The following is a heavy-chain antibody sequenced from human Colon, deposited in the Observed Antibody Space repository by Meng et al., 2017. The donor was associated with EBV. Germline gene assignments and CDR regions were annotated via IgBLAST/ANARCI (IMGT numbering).Heavy chain of an antibody. CDR1: GGSISSGNHY. CDR3: ASLYGDSSVWYLDL. D-gene: IGHD4-17*01. V-gene: IGHV4-31*03. CDR2: IYYSGST. Sequence: QGMLQEPGPGLVKPSQTLSLTGTVSGGSISSGNHYWSWIRQHPGKGLEYIGYIYYSGSTYYNPSLKSRVIISVDTSKNQFSLRLNSVTAADTAVYYCASLYGDSSVWYLDLWGRGTLVTVSS. J-gene: IGHJ2*01.